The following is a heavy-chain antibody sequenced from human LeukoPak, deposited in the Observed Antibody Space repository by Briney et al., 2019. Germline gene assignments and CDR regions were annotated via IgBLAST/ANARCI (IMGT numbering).Heavy chain of an antibody. CDR1: GYSFTSYW. J-gene: IGHJ3*02. Sequence: GESLKISCKASGYSFTSYWIGWVRQMPGKGLEWMGIIYPGDSDTRYSPSFQGQVTISADKSISTAYLQWSSLKASDTAMYYCARLGRSPPTGDAFDIWGQGTMVTVSS. CDR3: ARLGRSPPTGDAFDI. V-gene: IGHV5-51*01. D-gene: IGHD1-26*01. CDR2: IYPGDSDT.